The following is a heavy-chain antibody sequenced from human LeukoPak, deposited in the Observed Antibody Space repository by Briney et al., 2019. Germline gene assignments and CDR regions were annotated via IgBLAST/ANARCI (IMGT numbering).Heavy chain of an antibody. D-gene: IGHD3-22*01. CDR3: ASAMHYYDSSGYYYDY. V-gene: IGHV4-34*01. J-gene: IGHJ4*02. CDR1: GGSFSGYY. CDR2: INHSGST. Sequence: SETLSLTCAVYGGSFSGYYWSWIRQPPGKGLEWIGEINHSGSTNYNPSLKSRVTISVDTSKNQFSLKLSSVTAADTAVYYCASAMHYYDSSGYYYDYWGQGTLVTVPS.